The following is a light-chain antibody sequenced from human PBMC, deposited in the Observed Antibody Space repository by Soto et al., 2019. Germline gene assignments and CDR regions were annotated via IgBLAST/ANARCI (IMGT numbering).Light chain of an antibody. J-gene: IGKJ1*01. Sequence: EIVLTQSPGTLSLSPGERATLSCRASQSVSSSYLAWYQQKPGQAPRLLIYGASTKAPGIPHRFSGSGSGTDFTLRIRSIDPENFEVDYCQQYGSSPPVPFGQGTKVEIK. V-gene: IGKV3-20*01. CDR1: QSVSSSY. CDR2: GAS. CDR3: QQYGSSPPVP.